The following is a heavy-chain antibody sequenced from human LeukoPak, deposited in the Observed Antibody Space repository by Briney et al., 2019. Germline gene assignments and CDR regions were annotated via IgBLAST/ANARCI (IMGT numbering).Heavy chain of an antibody. V-gene: IGHV4-59*08. CDR1: GGSISSYY. J-gene: IGHJ6*03. Sequence: SGALVLTWTVAGGSISSYYWRWIRQPPGKGVERTGYIYYSGSTNYNPSLKSRVTISVDTSKNQFSLKLSSVTAADTAVYYCARHVGAARYYYYYMDVWGKGTPVTVSS. CDR3: ARHVGAARYYYYYMDV. CDR2: IYYSGST. D-gene: IGHD6-6*01.